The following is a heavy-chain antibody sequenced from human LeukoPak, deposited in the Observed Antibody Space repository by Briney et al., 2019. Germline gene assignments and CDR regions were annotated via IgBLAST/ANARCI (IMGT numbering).Heavy chain of an antibody. V-gene: IGHV4-31*03. Sequence: SETLSLTCTVSGGSISSGGYYWSWIRQHPGKGLEWIGYIYYSGSTYYNPSLKSRVTISVDTSKNQFSLKLSSVTAADTAVYYCATSRGLCLGELSPWGQGTLVTVSS. CDR3: ATSRGLCLGELSP. J-gene: IGHJ4*02. D-gene: IGHD3-16*02. CDR2: IYYSGST. CDR1: GGSISSGGYY.